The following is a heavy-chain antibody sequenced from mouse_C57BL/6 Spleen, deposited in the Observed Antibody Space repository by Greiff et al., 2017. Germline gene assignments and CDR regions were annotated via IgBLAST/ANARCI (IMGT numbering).Heavy chain of an antibody. V-gene: IGHV3-6*01. D-gene: IGHD2-4*01. CDR1: GYSITSGYY. Sequence: ESGPGLVKPSQSLSLTCSVTGYSITSGYYWNWIRQFPGNKLEWMGYISYDGSNNYNPSLKNRISITRDTSKNQFFLKLNSVTTEDTATYYCAPRDYDYGGFAYWGQGTLVTVSA. CDR2: ISYDGSN. J-gene: IGHJ3*01. CDR3: APRDYDYGGFAY.